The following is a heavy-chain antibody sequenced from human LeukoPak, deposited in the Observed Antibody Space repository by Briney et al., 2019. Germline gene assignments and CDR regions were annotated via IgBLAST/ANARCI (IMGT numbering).Heavy chain of an antibody. Sequence: GGSLRLSCAASGFNFSSYWMHWVRQAPGKGLVWVSRIYSDGSSTNYADSVKGRFTISRDNAKNTLSLQMNSLRAEDTAVYYCAREGYSGHLDYWGQGTLVTVSS. V-gene: IGHV3-74*01. CDR2: IYSDGSST. CDR3: AREGYSGHLDY. J-gene: IGHJ4*02. CDR1: GFNFSSYW. D-gene: IGHD5-12*01.